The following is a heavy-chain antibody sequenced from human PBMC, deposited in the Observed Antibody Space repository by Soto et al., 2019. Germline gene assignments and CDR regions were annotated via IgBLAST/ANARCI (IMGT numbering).Heavy chain of an antibody. CDR1: GYSFTSYG. D-gene: IGHD6-19*01. V-gene: IGHV1-18*01. CDR3: ARDGSGWSN. Sequence: QVQLVQSGAEVKKPGASVKVSCKASGYSFTSYGINWVRQAPGQGLEWMGWISGYNGNTDYAQKFLGRVTMTTDTSPSKVYMELRSLSSGDTAIYYCARDGSGWSNWGQGTLVTVSS. CDR2: ISGYNGNT. J-gene: IGHJ4*02.